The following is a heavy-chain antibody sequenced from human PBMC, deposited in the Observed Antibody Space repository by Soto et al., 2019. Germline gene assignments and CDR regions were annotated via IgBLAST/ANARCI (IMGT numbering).Heavy chain of an antibody. CDR3: AGDPVEKSGYPANGVDV. CDR1: GYNFTKSA. CDR2: ISGATGNT. J-gene: IGHJ6*02. D-gene: IGHD5-12*01. Sequence: QVTSLQSGAEVKKPGASVKVSCQASGYNFTKSAIHWVRQAPGQRLEWMGWISGATGNTKYSQKFQGRVTISRGTSASKAYLELSRLPAEDTCVIYCAGDPVEKSGYPANGVDVWGQGTAVTVSS. V-gene: IGHV1-3*01.